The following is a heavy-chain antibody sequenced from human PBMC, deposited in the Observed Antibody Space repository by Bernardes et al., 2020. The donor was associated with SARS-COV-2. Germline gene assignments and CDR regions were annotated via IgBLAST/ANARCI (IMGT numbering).Heavy chain of an antibody. CDR3: TAPAIVGGTIVNFGY. J-gene: IGHJ4*02. CDR2: IRSKANSYAT. CDR1: GFTFSGSG. V-gene: IGHV3-73*01. D-gene: IGHD1-26*01. Sequence: GGSLRLSCATSGFTFSGSGMHWVRQAPGKGLEWVGRIRSKANSYATAYAASVKGRFTISRDDSKNTAYLQMNGLTTEDTAVYYCTAPAIVGGTIVNFGYWGQGTLVTVSS.